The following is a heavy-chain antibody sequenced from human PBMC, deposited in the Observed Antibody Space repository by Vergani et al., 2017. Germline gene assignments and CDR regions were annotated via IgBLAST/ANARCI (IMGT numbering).Heavy chain of an antibody. Sequence: QVQLVQSGAEVKKPGASVKVSCKASGYTFTGYYMHWVRQAPGQGLEWMGWINPNSGGTNYAQKFQGWVTMTRDTSISTVYMELSSLRSEDTAVYYCAREHSSSSEGYFQHWGQGTLVTVSS. CDR2: INPNSGGT. CDR1: GYTFTGYY. J-gene: IGHJ1*01. CDR3: AREHSSSSEGYFQH. D-gene: IGHD6-6*01. V-gene: IGHV1-2*04.